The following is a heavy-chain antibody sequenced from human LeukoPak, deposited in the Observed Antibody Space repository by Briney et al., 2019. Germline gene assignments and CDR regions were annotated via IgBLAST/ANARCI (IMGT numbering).Heavy chain of an antibody. J-gene: IGHJ6*02. V-gene: IGHV3-21*01. CDR2: ISSSSSYI. CDR1: GFTFSSYS. Sequence: GGSLRLSCAASGFTFSSYSMNWVRQAPGKGLEWVSSISSSSSYIYYADSVKGRFTISRDNAKNSLYLQMNSLRAEDTAVYYCARSLYGGYGSYYYYGMDVWGQGTTVTVSS. D-gene: IGHD5-12*01. CDR3: ARSLYGGYGSYYYYGMDV.